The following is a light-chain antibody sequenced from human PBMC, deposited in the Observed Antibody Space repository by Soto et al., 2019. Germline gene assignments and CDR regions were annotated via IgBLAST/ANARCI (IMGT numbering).Light chain of an antibody. Sequence: DIGMTQSADSLAVSLGEGATINCKSSQSVLYSSNNKNYLAWYQQRPGQPPKLLIYWASTRESGVPDRFSGSGSGTDLTLTITSLQAEDVAVYYCQQYESTPPTFGQGTKLEIK. CDR2: WAS. J-gene: IGKJ2*01. V-gene: IGKV4-1*01. CDR1: QSVLYSSNNKNY. CDR3: QQYESTPPT.